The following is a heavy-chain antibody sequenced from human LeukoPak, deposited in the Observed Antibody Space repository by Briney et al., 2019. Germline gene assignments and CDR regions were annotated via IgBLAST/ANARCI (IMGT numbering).Heavy chain of an antibody. CDR3: ARGRGYCSSTSCYKRGYYYYYMDV. CDR2: INHSGST. V-gene: IGHV4-34*01. J-gene: IGHJ6*03. D-gene: IGHD2-2*02. Sequence: PSETLSLTCAVYGGSFSGYYWSWIRQPPGKGLEWIGEINHSGSTNYNPSLKSRVTISVDTSKNQFSLKLSSLTAADTAVYYCARGRGYCSSTSCYKRGYYYYYMDVWGKGTTVTVSS. CDR1: GGSFSGYY.